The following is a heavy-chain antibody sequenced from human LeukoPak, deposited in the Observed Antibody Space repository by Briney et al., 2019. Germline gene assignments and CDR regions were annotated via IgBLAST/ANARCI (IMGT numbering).Heavy chain of an antibody. J-gene: IGHJ6*02. CDR2: IYTSGST. V-gene: IGHV4-4*07. CDR3: ARVPGLWFGELTPRGMDV. Sequence: ETLSLTCTVSGGSISSYYWSWIRQPAGKGLEWIGRIYTSGSTNYNPSLKSRVTMSVDTSKNQFSLKLSSVTAADTAVYYCARVPGLWFGELTPRGMDVWGQGTTVTVSS. CDR1: GGSISSYY. D-gene: IGHD3-10*01.